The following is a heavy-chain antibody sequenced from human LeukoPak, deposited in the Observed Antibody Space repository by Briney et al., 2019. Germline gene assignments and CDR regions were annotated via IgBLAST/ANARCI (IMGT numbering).Heavy chain of an antibody. D-gene: IGHD2-2*02. J-gene: IGHJ6*02. CDR1: GFTFSTYW. Sequence: GGSLRLSCAASGFTFSTYWMTWVRQAPGKGLEWVANIKQDGSEVYYVEFVKGRFTISRDNAKNSLYLQMNSLRAEDAAMYYCARHTDMDVWGQGTTVTVSS. CDR3: ARHTDMDV. V-gene: IGHV3-7*03. CDR2: IKQDGSEV.